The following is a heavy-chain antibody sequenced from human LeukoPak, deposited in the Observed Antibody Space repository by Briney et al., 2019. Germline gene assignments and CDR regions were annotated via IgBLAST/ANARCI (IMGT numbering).Heavy chain of an antibody. CDR2: INSDGTTT. D-gene: IGHD6-13*01. V-gene: IGHV3-74*01. CDR3: ARGYYSGSRIDY. J-gene: IGHJ4*02. CDR1: AXTFSSYW. Sequence: PGGSLRLSCAASAXTFSSYWMHWVRQGPGKGLVWVVRINSDGTTTNYADSVKGRFTISRDNARNTLYLQMNSLTADDTAVYYCARGYYSGSRIDYWGQGTLVTVSS.